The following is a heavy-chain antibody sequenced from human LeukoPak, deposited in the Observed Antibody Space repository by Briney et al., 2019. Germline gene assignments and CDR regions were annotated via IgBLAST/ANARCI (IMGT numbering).Heavy chain of an antibody. CDR1: GFTFSSYG. J-gene: IGHJ4*02. Sequence: GGSLRLSCAASGFTFSSYGMHWVRQAPGKGLEWVAVISYDGSNKYYADSVKGRFTISRDNSKNTLYLQMNSLRAEDTAVYYCAKDYDFWSGYSSTPSDYWGQGTLVTVSS. CDR3: AKDYDFWSGYSSTPSDY. D-gene: IGHD3-3*01. CDR2: ISYDGSNK. V-gene: IGHV3-30*18.